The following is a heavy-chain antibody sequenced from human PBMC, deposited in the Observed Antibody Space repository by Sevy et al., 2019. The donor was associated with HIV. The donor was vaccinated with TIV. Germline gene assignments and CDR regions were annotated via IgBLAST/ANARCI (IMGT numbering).Heavy chain of an antibody. CDR2: IRYDGSNK. V-gene: IGHV3-30*02. D-gene: IGHD1-1*01. CDR3: ATRWTPGY. CDR1: GFTFSAYG. Sequence: GGSLRLSCAASGFTFSAYGMHWVRQAPGKGLEWVAFIRYDGSNKFYADSVKSRFTISRDNSNNMMYLQMNSLRGEDTAVYYCATRWTPGYWGQGTLVTVSS. J-gene: IGHJ4*02.